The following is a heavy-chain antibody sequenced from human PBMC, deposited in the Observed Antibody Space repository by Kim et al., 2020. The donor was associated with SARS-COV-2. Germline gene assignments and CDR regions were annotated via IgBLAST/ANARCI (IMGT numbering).Heavy chain of an antibody. CDR2: IYYSGST. V-gene: IGHV4-39*01. CDR1: GGSISSSSYY. D-gene: IGHD6-19*01. J-gene: IGHJ4*02. CDR3: ASHYLYSSGSDY. Sequence: SETLSLTCTVSGGSISSSSYYWGWIRQPPGKGLEWIGSIYYSGSTYYNPSLKSRVTISVDTSKNQFSLKLSSVTAADTAVYYCASHYLYSSGSDYWGQGTLVTVSS.